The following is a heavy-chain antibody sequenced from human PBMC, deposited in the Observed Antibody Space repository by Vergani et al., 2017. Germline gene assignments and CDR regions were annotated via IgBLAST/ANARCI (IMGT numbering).Heavy chain of an antibody. CDR2: IYYSGST. J-gene: IGHJ5*02. D-gene: IGHD6-13*01. CDR1: GGSISSGDYY. Sequence: QVQLQESGPGLVKPSQTLSLTCTVSGGSISSGDYYWSWIRQPPGKGLEWIGYIYYSGSTYSNPSLKSRFTISVDTSKNQFPLKLSSVTSADTTVYYCASGSSWNNWFDPWGQGTLVTVSS. V-gene: IGHV4-30-4*01. CDR3: ASGSSWNNWFDP.